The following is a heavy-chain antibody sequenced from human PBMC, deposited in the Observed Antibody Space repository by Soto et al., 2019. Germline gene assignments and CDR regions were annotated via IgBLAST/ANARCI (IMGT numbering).Heavy chain of an antibody. CDR3: AREFEAKSLDV. Sequence: PSQTLSLTCVISGDSVSSDTSAWNWIRQSPSRGLEWLGRAYYRSQWYIDFAGSVKSRLTINPDTSKNEVSLHLKSVTPEDTAMYYCAREFEAKSLDVWGPGTTVTVYS. CDR1: GDSVSSDTSA. D-gene: IGHD3-9*01. V-gene: IGHV6-1*01. J-gene: IGHJ6*02. CDR2: AYYRSQWYI.